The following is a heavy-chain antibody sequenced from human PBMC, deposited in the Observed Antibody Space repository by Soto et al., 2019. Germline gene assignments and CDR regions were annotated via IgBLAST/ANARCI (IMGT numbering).Heavy chain of an antibody. CDR3: ARDPRSLTGTTPSEDFQH. Sequence: QAQLMQSGAEVKKPGSSVKVSCKASGGTFSGYAINWVRQAPGQGLEWMGGIIPLLGITDYGQKFQGRITIAADESTGTAYTDLRSLRPADTAVYYCARDPRSLTGTTPSEDFQHWGQGTLVSVSS. J-gene: IGHJ1*01. D-gene: IGHD1-1*01. V-gene: IGHV1-69*01. CDR2: IIPLLGIT. CDR1: GGTFSGYA.